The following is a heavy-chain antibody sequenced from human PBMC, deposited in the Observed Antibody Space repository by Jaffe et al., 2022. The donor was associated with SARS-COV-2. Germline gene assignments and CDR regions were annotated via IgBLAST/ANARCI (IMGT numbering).Heavy chain of an antibody. J-gene: IGHJ3*02. V-gene: IGHV4-39*02. CDR2: MYYSGST. CDR1: GGAIISSSYY. D-gene: IGHD3-3*01. Sequence: QLQLQESGPGLVKPSETLSLTCTVSGGAIISSSYYWGWIRQPPGKGLEYIGTMYYSGSTYYNPALNSRVTISVDTSKNHFSLKLRSVTAADTAVYYCASRGITISGVGAYLDAFDIWGQGTMVTVSS. CDR3: ASRGITISGVGAYLDAFDI.